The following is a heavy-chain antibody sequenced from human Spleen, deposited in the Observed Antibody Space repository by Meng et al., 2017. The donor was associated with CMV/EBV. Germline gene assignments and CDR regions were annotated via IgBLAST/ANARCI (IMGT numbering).Heavy chain of an antibody. J-gene: IGHJ5*02. D-gene: IGHD3-16*01. CDR3: ASDREFQFGWFDP. CDR2: ISTKNDNT. CDR1: GYTFNNYG. V-gene: IGHV1-18*01. Sequence: ASVKVSCKALGYTFNNYGISWVRQAPGQGLEWMGWISTKNDNTRYAEKVQGRVTMTTDTSTATAYMELRSLRPDDSAVYYCASDREFQFGWFDPWGQGTLVTVSS.